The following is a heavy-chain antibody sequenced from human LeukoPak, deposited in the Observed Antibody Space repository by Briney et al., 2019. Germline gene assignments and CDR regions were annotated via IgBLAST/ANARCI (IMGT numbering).Heavy chain of an antibody. V-gene: IGHV1-8*01. CDR3: ARNGWLGYYYYGMDV. CDR1: GYTFTSYD. J-gene: IGHJ6*02. Sequence: ASVKVSCKASGYTFTSYDINWVRQATGQGLEWMGWTNPNSGNTGYAQKFQGRVTMTRNTSISTAYMELSSLRSEDTAVYYCARNGWLGYYYYGMDVWGQGTTVTVSS. D-gene: IGHD6-19*01. CDR2: TNPNSGNT.